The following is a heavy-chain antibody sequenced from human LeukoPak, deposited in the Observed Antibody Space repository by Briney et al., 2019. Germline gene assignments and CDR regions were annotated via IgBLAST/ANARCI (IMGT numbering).Heavy chain of an antibody. J-gene: IGHJ4*02. V-gene: IGHV4-59*08. D-gene: IGHD6-6*01. Sequence: SETLSLTCTVSGGAISNYYWSWIRQPPGKGLEWIGYIYYSGSTNYNPSLKGRVTISVDTSKNQFSLKLSSVTAADTAGYYCARHKYSSSAPLDFWGQGTLVTVSP. CDR1: GGAISNYY. CDR3: ARHKYSSSAPLDF. CDR2: IYYSGST.